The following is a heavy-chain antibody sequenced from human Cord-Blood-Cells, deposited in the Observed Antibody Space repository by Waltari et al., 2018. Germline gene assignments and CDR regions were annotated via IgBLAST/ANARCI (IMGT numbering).Heavy chain of an antibody. CDR3: ARQDLSGSYGGNWFDP. D-gene: IGHD1-26*01. J-gene: IGHJ5*02. Sequence: QLQLQESGPGLVKPSETLSLTCTVSGGSISSSSYYWGWIGQPQGKGLEWIGSIYYSGSTYYNPSLKSRVTISVDTSKNQFSLKLSSVTAADTAVYYCARQDLSGSYGGNWFDPWGQGTLVTVSS. CDR2: IYYSGST. V-gene: IGHV4-39*01. CDR1: GGSISSSSYY.